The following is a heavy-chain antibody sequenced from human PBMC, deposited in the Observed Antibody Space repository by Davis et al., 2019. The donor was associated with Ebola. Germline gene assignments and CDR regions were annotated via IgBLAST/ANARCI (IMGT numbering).Heavy chain of an antibody. V-gene: IGHV3-30*02. J-gene: IGHJ4*02. CDR1: GFTFSSYG. D-gene: IGHD3-22*01. CDR2: IRYDGSNA. CDR3: AKDSPHDSSGYYPDY. Sequence: SLITSCAASGFTFSSYGMYWVRPAPGKGPEWVTFIRYDGSNAYYPDSVKGRFTISRDTSKNTVYLQMNSLGVEDTAVYYCAKDSPHDSSGYYPDYWGQGTLVTVSS.